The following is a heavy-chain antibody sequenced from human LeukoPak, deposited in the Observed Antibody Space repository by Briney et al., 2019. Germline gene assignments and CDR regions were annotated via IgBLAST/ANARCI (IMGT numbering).Heavy chain of an antibody. CDR2: IWYDGSNK. V-gene: IGHV3-30*02. CDR1: GFTFSSYG. D-gene: IGHD2/OR15-2a*01. CDR3: AKGIGSAQGPFYYYYYGMDV. J-gene: IGHJ6*02. Sequence: PGGSLRLSCAASGFTFSSYGMHWVRQAPGKGLEWVAVIWYDGSNKYYADSVKGRFTISRDNSKNTLYLQMNSLRAEDTAVYYCAKGIGSAQGPFYYYYYGMDVWGQGTTVTVSS.